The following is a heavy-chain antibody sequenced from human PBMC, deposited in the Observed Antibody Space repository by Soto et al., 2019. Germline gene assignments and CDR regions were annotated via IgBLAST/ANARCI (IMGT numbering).Heavy chain of an antibody. CDR2: TSYDGSNN. J-gene: IGHJ4*02. V-gene: IGHV3-33*05. Sequence: QVQLVESGGGVVQPGTSLRLSCVGSGFTFRSYVIHWVRQAPGKGLEWVALTSYDGSNNFYGDSVKGRFTISRHNSRNTVELLMDSLRFEDTALYYCARWGTTGGLDVWGQGTLVSLSS. D-gene: IGHD3-16*01. CDR1: GFTFRSYV. CDR3: ARWGTTGGLDV.